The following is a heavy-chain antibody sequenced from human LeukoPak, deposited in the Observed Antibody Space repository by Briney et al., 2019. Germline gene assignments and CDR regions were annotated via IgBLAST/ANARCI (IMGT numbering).Heavy chain of an antibody. CDR1: GFTFSSYW. V-gene: IGHV3-74*01. CDR2: INSDGSST. CDR3: AKLAYDSSGSTGNQGFDI. D-gene: IGHD3-22*01. J-gene: IGHJ3*02. Sequence: GGSLRLSCAASGFTFSSYWMHWVRQAPGKGLVWVSRINSDGSSTSYADSVKGRFTISRDNSKSTLYLQMNSLRVEGTAVYYCAKLAYDSSGSTGNQGFDIWGQGTMVTVSS.